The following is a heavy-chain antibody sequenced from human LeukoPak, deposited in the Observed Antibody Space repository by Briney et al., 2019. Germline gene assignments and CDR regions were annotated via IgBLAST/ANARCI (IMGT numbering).Heavy chain of an antibody. CDR1: GYTFTSYG. J-gene: IGHJ5*02. Sequence: GASVKVSCKASGYTFTSYGISWVRQAPGQGLEWMGWISAYNGNTNYGLNLQGRVTMTTDTSTSTAYMEVRSLRSDDTAVYYCARDEGAAVGTFFSWFDPWGQGTLVTVSS. V-gene: IGHV1-18*01. CDR2: ISAYNGNT. CDR3: ARDEGAAVGTFFSWFDP. D-gene: IGHD6-13*01.